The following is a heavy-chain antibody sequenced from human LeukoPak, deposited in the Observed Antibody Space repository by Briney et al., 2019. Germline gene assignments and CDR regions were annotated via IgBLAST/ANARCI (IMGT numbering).Heavy chain of an antibody. CDR1: GGTFSRYA. J-gene: IGHJ4*02. CDR3: ATTSMVRGVIIHYFDY. D-gene: IGHD3-10*01. V-gene: IGHV1-69*04. CDR2: IIPILGIA. Sequence: EASVKVSCKASGGTFSRYAISWVRQAPGQGLEWMGRIIPILGIANYAQKFQGRVTITADKSTSTAYMELSSLRSEDTAVYYCATTSMVRGVIIHYFDYWGQGTLVTVSS.